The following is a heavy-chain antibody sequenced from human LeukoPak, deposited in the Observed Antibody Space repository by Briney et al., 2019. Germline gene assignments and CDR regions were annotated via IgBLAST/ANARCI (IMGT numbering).Heavy chain of an antibody. CDR3: ARDGSPGGIAARRNQGGFDY. Sequence: SETLSLTCTVSGGSISSYYWSWIRQPAGKGLEWIGRIYTSGSTNYNPSLKSRVTMSVDTSKNQFSLKLSSVTAADTAVYYCARDGSPGGIAARRNQGGFDYWGQGTLVTVSS. V-gene: IGHV4-4*07. CDR1: GGSISSYY. D-gene: IGHD6-6*01. CDR2: IYTSGST. J-gene: IGHJ4*02.